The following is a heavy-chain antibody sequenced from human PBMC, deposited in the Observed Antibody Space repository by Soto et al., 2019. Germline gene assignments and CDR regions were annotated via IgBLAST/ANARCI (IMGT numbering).Heavy chain of an antibody. V-gene: IGHV3-48*03. D-gene: IGHD4-4*01. CDR3: ARDPAIYSGKFDYGLDV. CDR1: GFTFSNYE. J-gene: IGHJ6*02. Sequence: GGSLRLSCAASGFTFSNYEMNWVRQAPGKGLEWVSYIGNRGRTIYYADSVKGRFTISRDNAKNSLYLQVNSLRAEDTAVYYCARDPAIYSGKFDYGLDVWGQGTTVTVSS. CDR2: IGNRGRTI.